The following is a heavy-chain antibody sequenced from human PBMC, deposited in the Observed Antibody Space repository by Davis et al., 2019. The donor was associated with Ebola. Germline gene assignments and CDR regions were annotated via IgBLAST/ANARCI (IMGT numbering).Heavy chain of an antibody. Sequence: PGGSLRLSCAASGFPSGDYALHWVRQAPGKGREWVSLVISDGRSTAYADSVRDRFSISSDNSRNFLYLQMNGLRAEDTALYYCTAYDSTFRNYWGQGTLVTVSS. CDR3: TAYDSTFRNY. CDR2: VISDGRST. CDR1: GFPSGDYA. J-gene: IGHJ4*02. V-gene: IGHV3-43D*03. D-gene: IGHD3-22*01.